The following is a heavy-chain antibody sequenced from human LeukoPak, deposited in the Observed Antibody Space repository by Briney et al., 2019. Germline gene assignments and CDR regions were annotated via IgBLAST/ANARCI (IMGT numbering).Heavy chain of an antibody. Sequence: ASVKVSYKASGYTFTGYYMHWVRQAPGQGLEWMGCINPNSGGINYAQKFQGRVTMTRDTSISTAYMELSSLTSDDTAVYYCGRGDKTFDPWGQGTLVTVSS. CDR3: GRGDKTFDP. CDR1: GYTFTGYY. J-gene: IGHJ5*02. V-gene: IGHV1-2*02. CDR2: INPNSGGI.